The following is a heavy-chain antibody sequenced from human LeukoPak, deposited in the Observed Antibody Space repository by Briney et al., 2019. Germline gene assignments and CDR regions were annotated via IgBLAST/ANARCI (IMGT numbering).Heavy chain of an antibody. Sequence: GGSLRLSCAASGFTFSSYAMSWVRQAPGKGLEWVSYISSSGSTIYYADSVEGRFTISRDNAKNSLYLQMNSLRAEDTAVYYCAREGEEYCSSTSCYRNYMDVWGKGTTVTVSS. D-gene: IGHD2-2*02. CDR3: AREGEEYCSSTSCYRNYMDV. CDR2: ISSSGSTI. V-gene: IGHV3-48*03. J-gene: IGHJ6*03. CDR1: GFTFSSYA.